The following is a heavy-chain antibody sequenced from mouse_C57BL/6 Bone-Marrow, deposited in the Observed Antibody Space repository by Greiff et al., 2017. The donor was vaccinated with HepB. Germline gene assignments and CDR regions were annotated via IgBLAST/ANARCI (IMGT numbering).Heavy chain of an antibody. J-gene: IGHJ2*01. D-gene: IGHD2-4*01. CDR1: GFSLTSYG. V-gene: IGHV2-9*01. Sequence: VKLVESGPGLVAPSQSLSITCTVSGFSLTSYGVDWVRQPPGKGLAWLGVIWGGGSTNYNSALMSRLSISKDNSKSQVFLKMNSLQTDDTAMYYCAKHRRLRRRRDYFDYWGQGTTLTVSS. CDR3: AKHRRLRRRRDYFDY. CDR2: IWGGGST.